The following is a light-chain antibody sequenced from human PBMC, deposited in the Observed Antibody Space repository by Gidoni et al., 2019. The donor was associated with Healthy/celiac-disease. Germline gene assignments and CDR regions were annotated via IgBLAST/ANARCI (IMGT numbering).Light chain of an antibody. V-gene: IGLV1-51*02. CDR1: SSNIGNNY. CDR2: EHN. J-gene: IGLJ2*01. CDR3: GTWDSSLSAGHVV. Sequence: QSVLTQPPSVSAAPGQKVTISCSGSSSNIGNNYVSWYQQLPGTAPQLLIYEHNKRPSGTPDRFSGSKSGTSATLGITGLQTGDEADYYCGTWDSSLSAGHVVFGGGTKLTVL.